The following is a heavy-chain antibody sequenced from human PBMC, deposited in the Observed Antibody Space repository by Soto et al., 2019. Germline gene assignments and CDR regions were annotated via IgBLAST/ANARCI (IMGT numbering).Heavy chain of an antibody. Sequence: PSETLSLTCAVYGGSFSGYYWSWIRQPPGKGLEWIGEINHSGSTNYNPSLKSRVTISVDTSKNQFSLKLSSVTAADTAVYYCASEDIVATIDYWGQGTLVTSPQ. CDR3: ASEDIVATIDY. J-gene: IGHJ4*02. CDR2: INHSGST. CDR1: GGSFSGYY. V-gene: IGHV4-34*01. D-gene: IGHD5-12*01.